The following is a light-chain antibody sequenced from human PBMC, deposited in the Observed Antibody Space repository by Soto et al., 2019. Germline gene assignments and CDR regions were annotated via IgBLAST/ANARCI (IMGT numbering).Light chain of an antibody. CDR2: GAS. CDR1: EIINSGY. V-gene: IGKV3D-15*01. Sequence: TQSPDTVSLSALEIASLFLMASEIINSGYLAWYQQKPGRAPRLLIYGASKRATGIPDRFSGSGSGTEFTLTISSLQSEDFAVYYCQQYHNWWTFGQGTKVDIK. CDR3: QQYHNWWT. J-gene: IGKJ1*01.